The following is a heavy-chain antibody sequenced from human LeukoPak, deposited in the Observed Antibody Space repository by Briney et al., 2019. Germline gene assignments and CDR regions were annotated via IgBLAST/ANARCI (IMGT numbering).Heavy chain of an antibody. CDR1: LFTLSRYW. J-gene: IGHJ4*02. D-gene: IGHD5-12*01. CDR3: ARDSHGYGGYSY. CDR2: IKEDGSAK. V-gene: IGHV3-7*04. Sequence: GGSLRLSCTDSLFTLSRYWMTCVRQAPGEGGEWVANIKEDGSAKYYVDSMMGRFTIYRDNAKKSLYLQINSLRAEDTAVYDCARDSHGYGGYSYWGQGTLVTVSS.